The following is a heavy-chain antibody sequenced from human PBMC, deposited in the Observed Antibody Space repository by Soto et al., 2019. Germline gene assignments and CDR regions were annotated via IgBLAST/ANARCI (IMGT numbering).Heavy chain of an antibody. D-gene: IGHD2-21*01. J-gene: IGHJ6*02. CDR2: IVPIFGTR. CDR3: ARPYEGGYSSNHHYYYALDV. CDR1: GGAFSRYS. V-gene: IGHV1-69*01. Sequence: QVQLVQSGAEVKKPGSSVKVSCKISGGAFSRYSISWVRQAPGQGLEWMGGIVPIFGTRNYAQKFQDRVTITTDESATTAQMELSNLRSEDTAVYYCARPYEGGYSSNHHYYYALDVWGQGTAVTVSS.